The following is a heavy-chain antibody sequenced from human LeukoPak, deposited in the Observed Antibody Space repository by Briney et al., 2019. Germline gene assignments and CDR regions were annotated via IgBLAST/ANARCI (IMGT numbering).Heavy chain of an antibody. Sequence: SETLSLTCTVSGGSISNYFWSWIRQPPGKGLEWIGYISTSGGTYYNPSLKCRVTISADTSKNHFSLKLSSVTAADTAVYYCARGDFWSAYYSSYYYMDVWGKGTTVTVSS. CDR1: GGSISNYF. V-gene: IGHV4-4*09. CDR3: ARGDFWSAYYSSYYYMDV. D-gene: IGHD3-3*01. J-gene: IGHJ6*03. CDR2: ISTSGGT.